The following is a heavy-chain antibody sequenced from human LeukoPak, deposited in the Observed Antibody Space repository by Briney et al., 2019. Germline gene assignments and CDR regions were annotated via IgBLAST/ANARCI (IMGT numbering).Heavy chain of an antibody. J-gene: IGHJ4*02. Sequence: GGSLRLSCAASGFTFSSYAMSWVRQAPGKGLEWASAISGSGGSTYYADSVKGRFTISRDNSKNTLYLQMNSLRAEGTAVYYCAKDRSGYYKFDYWGQGTLVTVSS. D-gene: IGHD3-22*01. CDR3: AKDRSGYYKFDY. CDR1: GFTFSSYA. CDR2: ISGSGGST. V-gene: IGHV3-23*01.